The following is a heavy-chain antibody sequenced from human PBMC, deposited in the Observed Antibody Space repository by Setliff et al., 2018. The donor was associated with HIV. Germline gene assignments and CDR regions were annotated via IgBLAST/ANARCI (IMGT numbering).Heavy chain of an antibody. CDR1: GYTFSRYG. D-gene: IGHD4-17*01. CDR3: ARDLGGEHDYADPAYMDV. Sequence: VSCKASGYTFSRYGISWVRQAPGQGLEWMGWISGFNGKINYAENFQGRVTLTTDSSASTAHMELWSLTSDDTAVYYCARDLGGEHDYADPAYMDVWGKGTTVTVSS. J-gene: IGHJ6*03. V-gene: IGHV1-18*01. CDR2: ISGFNGKI.